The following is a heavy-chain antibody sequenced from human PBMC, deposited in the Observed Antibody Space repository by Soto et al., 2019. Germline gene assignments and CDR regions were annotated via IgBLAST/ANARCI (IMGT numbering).Heavy chain of an antibody. CDR3: ATDLGTTMARH. V-gene: IGHV3-7*04. J-gene: IGHJ4*02. CDR2: IKQDGSDT. Sequence: GGSLRLSCAASRFTFSSYGMHWVRQAPGKGLEWVANIKQDGSDTYYVDSVKGRFTISRDNAKNSLYLQMNSLRAEDTAVYYCATDLGTTMARHWGQGTLVTVSS. D-gene: IGHD1-1*01. CDR1: RFTFSSYG.